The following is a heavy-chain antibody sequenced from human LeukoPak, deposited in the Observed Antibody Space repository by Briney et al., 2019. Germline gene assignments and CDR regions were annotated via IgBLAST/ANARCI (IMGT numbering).Heavy chain of an antibody. D-gene: IGHD4/OR15-4a*01. Sequence: SETLSLTCAVYGGSFSGYYWSWIRQPPGKGLEWIGEINHSGSTNYNPSLKSRVTISVDTSKNQFSLKLSSVTAADTAVYYCARGGRANWVYSWFDPWGQGTLVTVSS. V-gene: IGHV4-34*01. J-gene: IGHJ5*02. CDR2: INHSGST. CDR3: ARGGRANWVYSWFDP. CDR1: GGSFSGYY.